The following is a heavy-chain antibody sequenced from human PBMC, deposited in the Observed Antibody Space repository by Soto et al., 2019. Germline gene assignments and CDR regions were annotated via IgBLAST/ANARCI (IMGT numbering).Heavy chain of an antibody. CDR3: AGTTSHQWYYMDV. Sequence: PSQPLSLTCAISGDSVSSNSAARNWIRLSPSRGLEWLARTYYRSRWYNDYAVSVRSRITVNPDTSKNQFSLQLTSVTPEDTAVYYCAGTTSHQWYYMDVWGKGTTVTVSS. CDR2: TYYRSRWYN. V-gene: IGHV6-1*01. CDR1: GDSVSSNSAA. D-gene: IGHD1-7*01. J-gene: IGHJ6*03.